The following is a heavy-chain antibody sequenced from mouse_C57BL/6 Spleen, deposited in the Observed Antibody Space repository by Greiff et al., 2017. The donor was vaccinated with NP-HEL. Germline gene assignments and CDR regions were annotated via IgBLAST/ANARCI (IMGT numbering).Heavy chain of an antibody. J-gene: IGHJ4*01. CDR1: SCSSLG. CDR3: ARLEGHLLLRKDY. Sequence: SCSSLGLNWVKQRPGQGLEWIGNINPSNGGTNYNEKFKSTATLTVDKSSSTAYMQLSSLTSEDSAVYYCARLEGHLLLRKDYWGQGTSVTASS. D-gene: IGHD1-1*01. CDR2: INPSNGGT. V-gene: IGHV1-53*01.